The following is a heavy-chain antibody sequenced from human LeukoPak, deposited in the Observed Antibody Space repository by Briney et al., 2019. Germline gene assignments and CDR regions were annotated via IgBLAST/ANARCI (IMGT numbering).Heavy chain of an antibody. D-gene: IGHD5-12*01. CDR1: GYPFRSYV. J-gene: IGHJ4*02. V-gene: IGHV1-3*01. Sequence: ASVKVSCKASGYPFRSYVIHWLRQAPGQSLEWIGWINPANGNTKYSRNFQGRVTITRDTSASVVYMELSSLRYEDTAVYYCARDGYDADGYLDYWGQGALVPVSS. CDR3: ARDGYDADGYLDY. CDR2: INPANGNT.